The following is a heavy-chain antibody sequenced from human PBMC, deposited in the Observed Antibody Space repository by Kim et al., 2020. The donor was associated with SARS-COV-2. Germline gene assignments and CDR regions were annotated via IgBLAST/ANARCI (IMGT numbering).Heavy chain of an antibody. D-gene: IGHD6-19*01. CDR1: GFTFSSYG. Sequence: GGSLRLSCAASGFTFSSYGMHWVRQAPGKGLEWVAVISYDGSNKYYADSVKGRFTISRDNSKNTLYLQMNSLRAEDTAVYYCAKESSSGWEFDPWGQGTLVTVSS. CDR2: ISYDGSNK. CDR3: AKESSSGWEFDP. V-gene: IGHV3-30*18. J-gene: IGHJ5*02.